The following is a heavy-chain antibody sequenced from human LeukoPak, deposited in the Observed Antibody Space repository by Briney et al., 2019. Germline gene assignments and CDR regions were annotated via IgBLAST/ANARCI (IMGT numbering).Heavy chain of an antibody. V-gene: IGHV1-69*13. D-gene: IGHD3-3*01. Sequence: ASAKFSCKASGGTFSSFAFSWVRQAPGHGLEWMGGISPIFGTPYYAQKFQRRVTITPDESRSTASMELSSLRSEDTAVYYCAVPLNYDFWSGHYYYYGMDVWDQRTTLTLPS. CDR2: ISPIFGTP. CDR1: GGTFSSFA. CDR3: AVPLNYDFWSGHYYYYGMDV. J-gene: IGHJ6*02.